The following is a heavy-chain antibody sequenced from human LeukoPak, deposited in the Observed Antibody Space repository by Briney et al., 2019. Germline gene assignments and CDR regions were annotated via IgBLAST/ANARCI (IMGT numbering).Heavy chain of an antibody. Sequence: GGSLRLSCADSGFTFSTYRMNWVRQAPGRGLEWVVSSKQNGSEKYDVDSVKGRFTISRDNAKNSLFLQMNSLRAEDTSVYYCARGHYGDYGWGQGTLVTVSS. V-gene: IGHV3-7*01. CDR3: ARGHYGDYG. D-gene: IGHD4-17*01. CDR1: GFTFSTYR. J-gene: IGHJ4*02. CDR2: SKQNGSEK.